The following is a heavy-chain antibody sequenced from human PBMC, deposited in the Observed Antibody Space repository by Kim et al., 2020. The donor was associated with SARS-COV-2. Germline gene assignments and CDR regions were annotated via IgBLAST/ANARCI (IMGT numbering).Heavy chain of an antibody. V-gene: IGHV3-13*01. D-gene: IGHD3-10*01. J-gene: IGHJ3*02. CDR3: ARGGGSGSYSGDAFDI. Sequence: GGSLRLSCAASGFTFSSYDMHWVLQATGKGLEWFSGSVTAGGTNYSGSVKGRCTISREKDKNSLFLQMNSLRSGDTAVYYCARGGGSGSYSGDAFDIWGQGTMVTVSS. CDR1: GFTFSSYD. CDR2: SVTAGGT.